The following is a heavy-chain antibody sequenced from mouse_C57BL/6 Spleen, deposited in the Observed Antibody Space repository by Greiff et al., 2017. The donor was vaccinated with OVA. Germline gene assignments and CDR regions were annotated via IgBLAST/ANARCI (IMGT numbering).Heavy chain of an antibody. CDR1: GYSITSGYY. Sequence: EVKLMESGPGLVKPSQSLSLTCSVTGYSITSGYYWNWIRQFPGNKLEWMGYISYDGSNNYNPSLKNRISITRDTSKNQFFLKLNSVTTEDTATYYCARGYYGNPHYAMDYWGQGTSVTVSS. CDR2: ISYDGSN. CDR3: ARGYYGNPHYAMDY. V-gene: IGHV3-6*01. J-gene: IGHJ4*01. D-gene: IGHD2-1*01.